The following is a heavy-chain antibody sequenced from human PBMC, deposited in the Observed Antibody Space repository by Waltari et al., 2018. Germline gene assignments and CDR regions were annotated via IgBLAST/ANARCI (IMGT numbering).Heavy chain of an antibody. CDR3: ARGGYCSSTSCYAGYYYGMDV. J-gene: IGHJ6*02. Sequence: QVQLQESGPGLVKPSETLSLTCTVSGGSISSYYWSWIRQPQGKGLEWIGYIYYSGSTNYNPSLKSRVTISVDTSKNQFSLKLSSVTAADTAVYYCARGGYCSSTSCYAGYYYGMDVWGQGTTVTVSS. CDR1: GGSISSYY. V-gene: IGHV4-59*01. D-gene: IGHD2-2*03. CDR2: IYYSGST.